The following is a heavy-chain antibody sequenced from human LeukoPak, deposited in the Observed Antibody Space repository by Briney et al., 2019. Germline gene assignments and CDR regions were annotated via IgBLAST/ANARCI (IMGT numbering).Heavy chain of an antibody. D-gene: IGHD3-22*01. J-gene: IGHJ4*02. Sequence: PGGSLRLSCAASGFTFSSYSMNWVRQAPGKGLEWVSSISSSSSYIYYADSVKGRFTISRDNAKNSLYLQMNSLRAEDTAVYYCARDSNPTYYYDSSDPDYWGQGTLVTVSS. CDR3: ARDSNPTYYYDSSDPDY. CDR1: GFTFSSYS. CDR2: ISSSSSYI. V-gene: IGHV3-21*01.